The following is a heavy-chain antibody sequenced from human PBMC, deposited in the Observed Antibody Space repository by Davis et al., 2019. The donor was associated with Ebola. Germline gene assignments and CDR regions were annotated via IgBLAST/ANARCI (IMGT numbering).Heavy chain of an antibody. CDR1: GFTFTTHG. CDR2: ISSSSSYI. D-gene: IGHD1-26*01. V-gene: IGHV3-21*01. J-gene: IGHJ6*02. CDR3: ARDRVGYYYYYYGMDV. Sequence: PGGSLRLSCAASGFTFTTHGMHWVRQAPGKGLEWVSSISSSSSYIYYADSVKGRFTISRDNAKNSLYLQMNSLRAEDTAVYYCARDRVGYYYYYYGMDVWGQGTTVTVSS.